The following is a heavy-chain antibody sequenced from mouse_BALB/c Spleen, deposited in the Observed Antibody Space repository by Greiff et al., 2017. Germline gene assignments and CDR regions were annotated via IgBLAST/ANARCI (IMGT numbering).Heavy chain of an antibody. Sequence: VQRVESGPGLVAPSQSLSITCTVSGFSLTSYGVHWVRQPPGKGLEWLGVIWAGGSTNYNSALMSRLSISKDNSKSQVFLKMNSLQTDDTAMYYCARGGLLYAMDYWGQGTSVTVSS. CDR3: ARGGLLYAMDY. D-gene: IGHD3-1*01. CDR1: GFSLTSYG. J-gene: IGHJ4*01. CDR2: IWAGGST. V-gene: IGHV2-9*02.